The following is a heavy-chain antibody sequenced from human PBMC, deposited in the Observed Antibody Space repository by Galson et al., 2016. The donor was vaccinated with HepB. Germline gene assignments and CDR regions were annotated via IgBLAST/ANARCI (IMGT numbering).Heavy chain of an antibody. V-gene: IGHV3-9*01. CDR2: ISWNSGAI. J-gene: IGHJ4*02. CDR3: AKDRPYRCSSSTCYWEFDY. CDR1: GFTFDDYG. Sequence: SLRLSCAASGFTFDDYGMDCVRQAPGKGLEWVSGISWNSGAIGYADSVKGRFTVSRDNVKNSLYLEMNSLRAEDTALYYCAKDRPYRCSSSTCYWEFDYWGQGTLVTVSA. D-gene: IGHD2-2*01.